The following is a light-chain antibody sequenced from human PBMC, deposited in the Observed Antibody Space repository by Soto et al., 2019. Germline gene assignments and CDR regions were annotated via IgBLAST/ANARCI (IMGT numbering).Light chain of an antibody. V-gene: IGLV2-14*01. J-gene: IGLJ1*01. Sequence: QSVLTQPASVSGSPGQSITISCTGTSSDVGAYNYVSWYQQHPGKAPKLIIFEVSNRPSGVSNRFSGPKSGNTASLTISGLQAEDEADYYCNSYTTSSTDVFGTGTKVTVL. CDR3: NSYTTSSTDV. CDR2: EVS. CDR1: SSDVGAYNY.